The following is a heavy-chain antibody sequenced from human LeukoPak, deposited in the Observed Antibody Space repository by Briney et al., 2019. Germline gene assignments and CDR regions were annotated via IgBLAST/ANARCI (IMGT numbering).Heavy chain of an antibody. V-gene: IGHV4-59*08. Sequence: SETLSLTCTVSGGSISSYYWSWIRQPPGKGLEWIGYIYYSGSTNYNPSLKSRVTISVDTSKNQFSLKLSSVTAADTAVYYCARSSYYDILTGYYWYFDLWGRGTLVTVSS. J-gene: IGHJ2*01. CDR2: IYYSGST. D-gene: IGHD3-9*01. CDR1: GGSISSYY. CDR3: ARSSYYDILTGYYWYFDL.